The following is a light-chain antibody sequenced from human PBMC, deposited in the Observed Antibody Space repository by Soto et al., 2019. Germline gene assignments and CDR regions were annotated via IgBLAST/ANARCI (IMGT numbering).Light chain of an antibody. CDR1: QRVSSRF. CDR3: DQYGGKPWK. Sequence: EIVLTQSPGTLSLSPGEIATLSCRASQRVSSRFLAWYQQKPGQAPRLLIYGASSRATGIPERLSGSGSGTDFTLTISRLENEDFEVYYCDQYGGKPWKFGQGANVEIK. J-gene: IGKJ1*01. CDR2: GAS. V-gene: IGKV3-20*01.